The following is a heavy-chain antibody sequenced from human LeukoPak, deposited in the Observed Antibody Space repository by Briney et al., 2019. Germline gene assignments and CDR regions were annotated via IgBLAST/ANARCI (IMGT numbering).Heavy chain of an antibody. CDR2: ISYDGSNK. D-gene: IGHD1-1*01. CDR3: ARAMERPPRIYYYYGMDV. CDR1: GFTFSSYA. V-gene: IGHV3-30-3*01. Sequence: GGSLRLSCAASGFTFSSYAMHWVRQAPGKGLEWVAVISYDGSNKYYADSVKGRFTISRDNSKNTLYLQMNSLRAEDTAVYCCARAMERPPRIYYYYGMDVWGQGTTVTVSS. J-gene: IGHJ6*02.